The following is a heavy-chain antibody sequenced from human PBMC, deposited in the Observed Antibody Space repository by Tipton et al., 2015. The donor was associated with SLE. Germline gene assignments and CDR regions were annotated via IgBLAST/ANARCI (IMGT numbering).Heavy chain of an antibody. J-gene: IGHJ4*03. CDR1: GGSFTTYY. Sequence: TLSLTCAVYGGSFTTYYWTWIRQPPGKGLEWIGEIHHGGSTYYNPSLKSRVTLSVDTSKNQFSLNPRSVTAADTAVYYCARGAKERITLVRVRPYYFDYWGQGSLVTVSS. V-gene: IGHV4-34*01. CDR2: IHHGGST. CDR3: ARGAKERITLVRVRPYYFDY. D-gene: IGHD3-10*01.